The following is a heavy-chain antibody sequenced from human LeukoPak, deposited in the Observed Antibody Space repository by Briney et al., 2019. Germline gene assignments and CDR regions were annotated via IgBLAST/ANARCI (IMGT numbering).Heavy chain of an antibody. CDR1: GDSISSSNYY. CDR3: AKGSGFDY. Sequence: SETLSLTCNVSGDSISSSNYYWGWIRQTPGKGLEWIGSIYYSGSTYYNPSLKSRVTISVDTSKNQFSLKLSSVTAADTAVYYCAKGSGFDYWGQGTLVTVSS. V-gene: IGHV4-39*07. D-gene: IGHD2-15*01. J-gene: IGHJ4*02. CDR2: IYYSGST.